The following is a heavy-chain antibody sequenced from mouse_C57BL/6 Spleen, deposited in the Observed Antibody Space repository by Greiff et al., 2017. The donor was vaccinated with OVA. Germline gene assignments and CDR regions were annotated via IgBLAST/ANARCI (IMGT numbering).Heavy chain of an antibody. CDR2: ISYDGSN. Sequence: ESGPGLVKPSQSLSLTCSVTGYSITSGYYWYWIRQFPGNKLEWMGYISYDGSNNYNPSLKNRISITRDTSKNQFFLKLNSVTTEDTATYYCARAPRYGRGYYFDYWGQGTTLTVSS. CDR3: ARAPRYGRGYYFDY. CDR1: GYSITSGYY. V-gene: IGHV3-6*01. D-gene: IGHD1-1*01. J-gene: IGHJ2*01.